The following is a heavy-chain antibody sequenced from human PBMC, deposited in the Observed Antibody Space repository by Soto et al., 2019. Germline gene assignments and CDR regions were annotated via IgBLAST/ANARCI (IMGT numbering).Heavy chain of an antibody. J-gene: IGHJ4*02. CDR1: GDAYASNS. D-gene: IGHD5-18*01. CDR3: ASGIQLWLRRLNNGYSG. V-gene: IGHV1-3*01. Sequence: GXSVKVSSKASGDAYASNSRWLLHQAPEQRLEWMGWINAGNGNTKYSQKFQGRVTITRDTSASTAYMELSSLRSEETAVYFCASGIQLWLRRLNNGYSGWGQGTLVTAS. CDR2: INAGNGNT.